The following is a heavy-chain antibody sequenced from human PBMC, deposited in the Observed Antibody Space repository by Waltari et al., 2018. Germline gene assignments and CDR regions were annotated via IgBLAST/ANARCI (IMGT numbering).Heavy chain of an antibody. CDR3: ATYIGASVGTAAFDV. D-gene: IGHD5-12*01. V-gene: IGHV4-39*01. CDR1: GDSITSNRHY. Sequence: QLQLQESGPGLVKPSATLSLTCSVSGDSITSNRHYWGWIRQPPGQGLEWIGTLSYSGTTYISPSLKSRVTLSRDTSRNQRALELGSVTATDTAMYYCATYIGASVGTAAFDVWGQGTMVNVSS. J-gene: IGHJ3*01. CDR2: LSYSGTT.